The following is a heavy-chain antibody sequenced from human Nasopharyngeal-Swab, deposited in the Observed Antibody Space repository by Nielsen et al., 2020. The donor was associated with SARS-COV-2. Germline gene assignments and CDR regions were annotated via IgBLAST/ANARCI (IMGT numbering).Heavy chain of an antibody. Sequence: GESLKISCVASGFTFSSYAMSWVRPAPGKGLEWVSVISGSGGSTYYADSVKGRFTISRDNSKNTLYLQMNRLRAEDTAVYYCAKDRGRSWYLFDYWGQGTLVTVSS. D-gene: IGHD6-13*01. V-gene: IGHV3-23*01. CDR3: AKDRGRSWYLFDY. CDR2: ISGSGGST. CDR1: GFTFSSYA. J-gene: IGHJ4*02.